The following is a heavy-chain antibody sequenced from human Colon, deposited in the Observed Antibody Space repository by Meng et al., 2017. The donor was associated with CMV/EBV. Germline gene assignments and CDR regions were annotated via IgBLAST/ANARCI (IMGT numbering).Heavy chain of an antibody. CDR1: GFSFSNYD. CDR3: AREPPNAAFDI. V-gene: IGHV3-21*06. CDR2: ITTSGDFV. J-gene: IGHJ3*02. Sequence: GGSLRLSCEGSGFSFSNYDMNWVRQAPGKGLEWVSSITTSGDFVFYADSVRGRFVISRDNAKNSLYLQMNSLKAEETAVYYCAREPPNAAFDIWGQGTMVTVSS.